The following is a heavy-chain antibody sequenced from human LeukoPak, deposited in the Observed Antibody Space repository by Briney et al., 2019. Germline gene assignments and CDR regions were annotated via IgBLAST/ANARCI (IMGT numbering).Heavy chain of an antibody. J-gene: IGHJ3*02. V-gene: IGHV4-34*01. Sequence: PSETLSLTCAVYGGSFSGYYWSWIRQPPGKGLEWIGEIYHGGSTNYNSSLKSRVTISIDTSKNQFSLKLSSVTAADTAVYFCACLTTAEAFDIWGQGTMVTVSS. CDR1: GGSFSGYY. D-gene: IGHD3-22*01. CDR2: IYHGGST. CDR3: ACLTTAEAFDI.